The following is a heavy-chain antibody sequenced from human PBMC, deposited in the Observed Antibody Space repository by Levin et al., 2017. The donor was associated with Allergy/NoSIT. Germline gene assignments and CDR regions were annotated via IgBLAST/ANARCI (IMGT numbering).Heavy chain of an antibody. CDR2: MYSSANI. Sequence: PSETLSLTCSVSGGSISGYYWTWIRQPPGKGLEWIANMYSSANINYNPSLKSRVTISLDTSKKVISLKMRSLTDADTAVYFCARGTHDSQSRGYYYFDSWGHGTLVTVSS. CDR1: GGSISGYY. J-gene: IGHJ4*01. D-gene: IGHD3-22*01. V-gene: IGHV4-59*01. CDR3: ARGTHDSQSRGYYYFDS.